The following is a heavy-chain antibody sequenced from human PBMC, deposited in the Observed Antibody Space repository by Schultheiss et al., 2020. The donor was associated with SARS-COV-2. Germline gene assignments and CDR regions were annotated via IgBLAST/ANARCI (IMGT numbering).Heavy chain of an antibody. V-gene: IGHV3-23*01. J-gene: IGHJ4*02. Sequence: ESLKISCAASGFTVSSNYMSWVRQAPGKGLEWVSAISGSGNNTYYADSVKGRVTISRDNSKNTLYLQMNSLRAEDTAVYYCARVGRGGVIVMASFYFDYWGQGTLVTVSS. CDR1: GFTVSSNY. CDR2: ISGSGNNT. CDR3: ARVGRGGVIVMASFYFDY. D-gene: IGHD3-16*02.